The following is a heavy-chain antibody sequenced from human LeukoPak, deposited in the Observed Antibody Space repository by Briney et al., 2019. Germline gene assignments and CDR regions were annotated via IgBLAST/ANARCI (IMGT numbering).Heavy chain of an antibody. CDR3: AARYCTSSSCHSNFDY. CDR2: IYYTGST. V-gene: IGHV4-59*01. D-gene: IGHD2-2*01. CDR1: GGSISNYY. Sequence: SETLSLTCTVSGGSISNYYCTWIRQPPGKGLEWIGYIYYTGSTNHNPSLKSRVTLSVDTSKNQFSLKLSSVTAPDTAVYYCAARYCTSSSCHSNFDYWGQGTLVTVSS. J-gene: IGHJ4*02.